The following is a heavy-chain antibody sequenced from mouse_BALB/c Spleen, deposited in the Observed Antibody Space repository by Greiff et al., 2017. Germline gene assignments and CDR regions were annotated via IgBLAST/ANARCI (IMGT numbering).Heavy chain of an antibody. D-gene: IGHD1-1*01. CDR3: ARDDGTLHAMDY. V-gene: IGHV5-9-4*01. Sequence: EVHLVESGGGLVKPGGSLKLSCAASGFTFSSYAMSWVRQSPEKRLEWVAEISSGGSYTYYPDTVTGRFTISRDNAKNTLYLEMSSLRSEDTAMYYCARDDGTLHAMDYWGQGTSVTVSS. CDR1: GFTFSSYA. J-gene: IGHJ4*01. CDR2: ISSGGSYT.